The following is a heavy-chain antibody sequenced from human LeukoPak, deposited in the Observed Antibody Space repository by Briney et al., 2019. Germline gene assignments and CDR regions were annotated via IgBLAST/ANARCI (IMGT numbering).Heavy chain of an antibody. Sequence: GGSLRLSCVASGFTFTGHSMHWVRQAPGKGLEWVAFIRYDGSNKYYADSVKGRFTISRDNSKNTLYLQMNSLRAEDTAVYYCAKGGYSGYDWDYWGQGTLVTVSS. J-gene: IGHJ4*02. CDR2: IRYDGSNK. D-gene: IGHD5-12*01. V-gene: IGHV3-30*02. CDR1: GFTFTGHS. CDR3: AKGGYSGYDWDY.